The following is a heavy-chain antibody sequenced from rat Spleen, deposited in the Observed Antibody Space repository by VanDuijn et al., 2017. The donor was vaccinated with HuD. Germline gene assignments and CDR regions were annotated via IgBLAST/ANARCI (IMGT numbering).Heavy chain of an antibody. Sequence: EVQLVESDGGLVQPGRSLKLSCAASGFIFSDYGMAWVRQAPTKGLEWVATISYGDSSGHSSTYYRDSVKGRFTISRANAKSTLNLQMDSLRSEDTATYYCARRHYGYTDYFDYWGQGVMVTVSS. CDR2: ISYGDSSGHSST. CDR3: ARRHYGYTDYFDY. J-gene: IGHJ2*01. D-gene: IGHD1-9*01. CDR1: GFIFSDYG. V-gene: IGHV5-29*01.